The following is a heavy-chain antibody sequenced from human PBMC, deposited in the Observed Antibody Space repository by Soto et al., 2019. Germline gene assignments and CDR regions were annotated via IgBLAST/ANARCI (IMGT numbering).Heavy chain of an antibody. D-gene: IGHD2-8*01. CDR1: GVSVSSETNY. CDR2: IYYTGSI. Sequence: SETLSLTCSVSGVSVSSETNYWSWIRQPPGKGLEWIGEIYYTGSITYKPSLKSRLTVSVDASKNQFSLMLRSVTAADTAIYYCARIRGINGYPTAFDYWGQGTLVTVSS. CDR3: ARIRGINGYPTAFDY. V-gene: IGHV4-61*01. J-gene: IGHJ4*02.